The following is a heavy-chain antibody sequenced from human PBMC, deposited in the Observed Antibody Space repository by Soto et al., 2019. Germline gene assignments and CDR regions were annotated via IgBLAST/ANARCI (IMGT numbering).Heavy chain of an antibody. CDR2: ISDNGDNT. CDR3: AKQGGIVGASTPFDY. V-gene: IGHV3-23*01. D-gene: IGHD1-26*01. CDR1: GFTFSNYV. J-gene: IGHJ4*02. Sequence: EVQLLESGGGLVQPGGSLRLSCVASGFTFSNYVMSWVRQAPGKGLEWVSAISDNGDNTHYADPVKGRFTISRDNSDNTLYLQMNSLRAEDTAVYYCAKQGGIVGASTPFDYWGQGTLVTVSS.